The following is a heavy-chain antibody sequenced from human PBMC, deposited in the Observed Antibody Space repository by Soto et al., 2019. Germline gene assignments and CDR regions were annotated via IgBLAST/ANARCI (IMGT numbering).Heavy chain of an antibody. Sequence: ASVKVSCKASGYTFTSYGISWGRQAPGQGLEWMGWISAYNGNTNYAQKLQGRVTMTTDTSTSTAYMELRSLRSDDTAVYYCARDLTATDAFDIWGQGTMVTVSS. D-gene: IGHD2-21*02. CDR1: GYTFTSYG. J-gene: IGHJ3*02. CDR3: ARDLTATDAFDI. CDR2: ISAYNGNT. V-gene: IGHV1-18*01.